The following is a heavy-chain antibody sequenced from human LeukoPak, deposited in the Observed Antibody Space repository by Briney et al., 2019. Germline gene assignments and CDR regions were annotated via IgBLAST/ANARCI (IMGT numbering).Heavy chain of an antibody. CDR2: FDPEDGET. CDR1: GYTLTELS. Sequence: ASVKVSCKVSGYTLTELSMHWVRQAPGKGLEWMGGFDPEDGETIYAQKFQGRVTMTEDTSTDTAYMELSTLRSEDTAVYYCATVESGGDPKFDYWGQGTLVTVSS. V-gene: IGHV1-24*01. J-gene: IGHJ4*02. CDR3: ATVESGGDPKFDY. D-gene: IGHD2-21*02.